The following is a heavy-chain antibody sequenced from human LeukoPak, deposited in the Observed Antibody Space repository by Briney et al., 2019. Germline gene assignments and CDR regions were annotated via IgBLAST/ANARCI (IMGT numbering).Heavy chain of an antibody. CDR1: GGSFSGYY. V-gene: IGHV4-34*01. J-gene: IGHJ6*03. Sequence: TSSVTLSLTCAVYGGSFSGYYWSWIRQPPGKGLEWIGEINHSGSTKHNPSLKSRVTISVDTSKNQFSLKLSSVTAADTAVYYCARRVGRYFGERAYYYNYMDGWGKGTTVTISS. CDR3: ARRVGRYFGERAYYYNYMDG. CDR2: INHSGST. D-gene: IGHD3-10*01.